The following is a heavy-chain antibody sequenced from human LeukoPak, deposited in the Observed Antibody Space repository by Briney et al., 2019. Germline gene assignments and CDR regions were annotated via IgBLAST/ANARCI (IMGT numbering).Heavy chain of an antibody. CDR2: ISVDVTGT. CDR3: ARDEPGEGIDH. Sequence: GESLRLSCAASGFTFSSYWMHWVRQAPGKGLVWVSHISVDVTGTSYADSVKGRFTISRDNAKNTLYLQMNSLRVEDTAVYYCARDEPGEGIDHWGQGTLVTVSS. V-gene: IGHV3-74*01. D-gene: IGHD7-27*01. J-gene: IGHJ4*02. CDR1: GFTFSSYW.